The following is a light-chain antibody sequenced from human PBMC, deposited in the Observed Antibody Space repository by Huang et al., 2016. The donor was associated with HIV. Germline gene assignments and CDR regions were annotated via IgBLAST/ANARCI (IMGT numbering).Light chain of an antibody. Sequence: DIQMTQSPSSLSASPGVRVTLSCRANQDIGNFLASYQHKPGGVPRLLIYGASTLQSGVPSRFSGRGSGTDFTLTITSFQPDDVATYYCQRYDSAPRAFGQGTKVEI. CDR2: GAS. CDR3: QRYDSAPRA. V-gene: IGKV1-27*01. CDR1: QDIGNF. J-gene: IGKJ1*01.